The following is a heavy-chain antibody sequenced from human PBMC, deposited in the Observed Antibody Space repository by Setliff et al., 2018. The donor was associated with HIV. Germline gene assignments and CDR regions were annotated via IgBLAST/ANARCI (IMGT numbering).Heavy chain of an antibody. J-gene: IGHJ6*04. Sequence: LRLSCAASGFTFSSYWMSWVRQAPGKGLEWVANIRQDGNERYYVDSVRGRFTISRDNANNSLFLQMNELRPEDTAFYYCIKDGTPIGRYYQYFHVWGEGVMVTVSS. D-gene: IGHD1-26*01. V-gene: IGHV3-7*03. CDR1: GFTFSSYW. CDR3: IKDGTPIGRYYQYFHV. CDR2: IRQDGNER.